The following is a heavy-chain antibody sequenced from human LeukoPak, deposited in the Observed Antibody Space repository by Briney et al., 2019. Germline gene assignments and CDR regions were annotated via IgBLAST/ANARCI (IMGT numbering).Heavy chain of an antibody. CDR1: GFTFSSYG. J-gene: IGHJ3*02. CDR3: AKDGPSGQLLFPSEAFDI. Sequence: GGSLRLSCAASGFTFSSYGMHWVRQAPGKGLEWVAFIRYDGSNKYYADSVKGRFTISRDNSKNTLYPQMNSLRAEDTAVYYCAKDGPSGQLLFPSEAFDIWGQGTMVTVSS. V-gene: IGHV3-30*02. D-gene: IGHD2-2*01. CDR2: IRYDGSNK.